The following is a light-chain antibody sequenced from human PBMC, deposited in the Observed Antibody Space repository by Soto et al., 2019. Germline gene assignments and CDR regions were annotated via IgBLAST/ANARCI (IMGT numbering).Light chain of an antibody. CDR2: GAS. CDR1: QTVSNTY. CDR3: QQYGALPPT. V-gene: IGKV3-20*01. Sequence: EIVLTQFPGALSLSPGERVTLSCRASQTVSNTYLAWYQQKSGQAPKFLIYGASNRATGIPDRFSGSGSGTDVTLTISRLEPEDFAVSYCQQYGALPPTFGGGTKVEIK. J-gene: IGKJ4*01.